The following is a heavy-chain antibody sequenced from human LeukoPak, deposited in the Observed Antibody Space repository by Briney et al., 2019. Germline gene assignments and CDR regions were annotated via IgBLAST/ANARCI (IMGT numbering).Heavy chain of an antibody. V-gene: IGHV1-69*13. CDR1: GGTFSSYA. Sequence: SVKVSCKASGGTFSSYAISRVRQAPGQGLEWMGGIIPIFGTANYAQKFQGRVTITADESTSTAYMELSSLRSEDTAVYYCARDHCSSTSCRFDYWGQGTLVTVSS. J-gene: IGHJ4*02. CDR3: ARDHCSSTSCRFDY. CDR2: IIPIFGTA. D-gene: IGHD2-2*01.